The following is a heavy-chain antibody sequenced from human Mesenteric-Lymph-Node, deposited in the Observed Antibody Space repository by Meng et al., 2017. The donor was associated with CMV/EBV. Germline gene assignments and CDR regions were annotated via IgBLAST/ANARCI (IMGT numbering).Heavy chain of an antibody. Sequence: FSGCSLSSRGVSVGWIRQPPGKALEWLAVIYWDDDRRYSPSLSRRLTITRDTSKNQVVLKMTNMDPVDTATYYCAHSLTQLLPYFDYWGQGFLVTVSS. J-gene: IGHJ4*02. D-gene: IGHD1-1*01. CDR3: AHSLTQLLPYFDY. V-gene: IGHV2-5*02. CDR2: IYWDDDR. CDR1: GCSLSSRGVS.